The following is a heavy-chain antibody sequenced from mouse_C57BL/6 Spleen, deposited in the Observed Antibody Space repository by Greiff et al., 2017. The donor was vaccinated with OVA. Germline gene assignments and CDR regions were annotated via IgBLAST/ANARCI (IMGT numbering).Heavy chain of an antibody. V-gene: IGHV1-53*01. Sequence: QVQLKQPGTELVKPGASVKLSCKASGYTFTSYWMHWVKQRPGQGLEWIGNINPSNGGTNYNEKFKSKANLTVDKSSSTAYMQLSSLTSEDSAVYYSAREGAYLGYFDYWGQGTTLTVSS. CDR1: GYTFTSYW. D-gene: IGHD6-5*01. J-gene: IGHJ2*01. CDR3: AREGAYLGYFDY. CDR2: INPSNGGT.